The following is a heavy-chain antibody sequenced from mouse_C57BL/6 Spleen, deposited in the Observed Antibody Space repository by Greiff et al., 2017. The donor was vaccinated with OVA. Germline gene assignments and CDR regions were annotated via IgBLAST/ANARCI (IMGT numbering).Heavy chain of an antibody. CDR3: ARDYAGSFDY. Sequence: ESGGGLVKPGGSLKLSCAASGFTFSDYGMHWVRQAPEKGLEWVAYISSGSSTIYYADTVKGRFTSSRDNAKNTLFLQMTSLRAVDTAMYYCARDYAGSFDYWGQGTTLAVAS. J-gene: IGHJ2*01. CDR1: GFTFSDYG. V-gene: IGHV5-17*01. CDR2: ISSGSSTI. D-gene: IGHD2-4*01.